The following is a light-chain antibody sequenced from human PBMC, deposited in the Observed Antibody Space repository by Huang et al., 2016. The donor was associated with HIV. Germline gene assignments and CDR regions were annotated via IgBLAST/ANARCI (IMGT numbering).Light chain of an antibody. CDR3: QQRGNPLT. CDR2: DAS. CDR1: QSVNTY. J-gene: IGKJ4*01. V-gene: IGKV3-11*01. Sequence: EIVLTQSPATLSLSPGERATLSCRASQSVNTYLAWYQQKPGQAPRLLIDDASNRATGIPARFSGSGSGTDFTLTISSLEPEDFAVYYCQQRGNPLTFGGGTKVEIK.